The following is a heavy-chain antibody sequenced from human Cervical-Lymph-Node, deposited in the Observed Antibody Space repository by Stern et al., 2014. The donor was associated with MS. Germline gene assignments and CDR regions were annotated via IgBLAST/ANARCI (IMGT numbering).Heavy chain of an antibody. J-gene: IGHJ4*02. CDR3: AKGGSGSFLD. CDR2: SSYDGRDK. CDR1: GFVFRRYA. D-gene: IGHD1-26*01. V-gene: IGHV3-30*04. Sequence: VQLVESGGGVVQPGGSLRLSCAASGFVFRRYALHWVRQAPGKGLEWVALSSYDGRDKYYTDSVMGRFTVSRDNSNNTVDLEMNSLRLEDTAVYYCAKGGSGSFLDWGQGSLVTVSS.